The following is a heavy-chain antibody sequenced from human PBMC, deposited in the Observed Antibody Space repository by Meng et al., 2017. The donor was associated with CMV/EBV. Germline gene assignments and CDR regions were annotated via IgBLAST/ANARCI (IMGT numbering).Heavy chain of an antibody. CDR1: GFTFSSYG. V-gene: IGHV3-30*02. CDR3: AKDLILGAYGYSFFDY. D-gene: IGHD5-18*01. J-gene: IGHJ4*02. CDR2: IRYDGSNK. Sequence: GESLKISCAASGFTFSSYGMHWVRQAPGKGLEWVAFIRYDGSNKYYADSVKGRFTISRDNSKNPLYLQLNSLRAEDTAVYYCAKDLILGAYGYSFFDYWGQGTLVTVSS.